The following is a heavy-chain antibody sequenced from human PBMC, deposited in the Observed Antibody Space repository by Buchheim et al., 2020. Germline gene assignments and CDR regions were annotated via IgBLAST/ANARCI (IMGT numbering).Heavy chain of an antibody. CDR2: INHSGST. V-gene: IGHV4-34*01. CDR3: ARTSGYCSSTSCYGYYYYYYMDV. Sequence: QVQLQQWGAGLLKPSETLSLTCAVYGGSFSGYYWSWIRQPPGKGLEWIGEINHSGSTNYNPSLKSRVTISVDTSKNQFSLKLSSVTAADTAVYYCARTSGYCSSTSCYGYYYYYYMDVWGKGTT. J-gene: IGHJ6*03. D-gene: IGHD2-2*01. CDR1: GGSFSGYY.